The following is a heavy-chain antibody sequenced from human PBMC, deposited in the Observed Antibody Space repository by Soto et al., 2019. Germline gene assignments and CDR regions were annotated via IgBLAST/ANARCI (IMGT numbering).Heavy chain of an antibody. CDR2: INPRNGDT. CDR1: GYTFTGNY. Sequence: QVQLVQSGAEVKKPGASVKVSCKVSGYTFTGNYMHWMRQAPGQGHEWMGWINPRNGDTDYAQKFQGRVTITRDTSISTAYMDLSRLTSDDTAIYVCVRGGGVDVVTPTWIVFDYWGQGTLLTVSS. CDR3: VRGGGVDVVTPTWIVFDY. D-gene: IGHD2-21*02. J-gene: IGHJ4*02. V-gene: IGHV1-2*02.